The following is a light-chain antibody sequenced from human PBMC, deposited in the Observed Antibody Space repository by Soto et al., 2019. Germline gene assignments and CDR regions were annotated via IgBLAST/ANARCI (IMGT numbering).Light chain of an antibody. CDR3: QQYDTWPPFT. Sequence: EIVMTQSPATLAVSPGERATLSCRASQTVSSNFAWFQQKPGQPPRLLIYGASTRAIGIPARFSGSGSGTEFTLTISSLQSEDFALYYCQQYDTWPPFTFGQGTKLEIK. V-gene: IGKV3-15*01. CDR1: QTVSSN. J-gene: IGKJ2*01. CDR2: GAS.